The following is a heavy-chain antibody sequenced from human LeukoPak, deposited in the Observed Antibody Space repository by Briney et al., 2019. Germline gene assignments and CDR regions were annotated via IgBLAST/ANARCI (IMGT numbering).Heavy chain of an antibody. Sequence: PGGSLRLSCAASGFSLIAYSMNWVRQTPGKGLEWVSYISSSSSYTNYADSVEGRFTISRDNAKNSLYLQMNSLRAEDTAVYYCARDIRGGYDDGYYFDYWGQGTLVTVSS. V-gene: IGHV3-21*05. CDR3: ARDIRGGYDDGYYFDY. CDR1: GFSLIAYS. D-gene: IGHD5-12*01. J-gene: IGHJ4*02. CDR2: ISSSSSYT.